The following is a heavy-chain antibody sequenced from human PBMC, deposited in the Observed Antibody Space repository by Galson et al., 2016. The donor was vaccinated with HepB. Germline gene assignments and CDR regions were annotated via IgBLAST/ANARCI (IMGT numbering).Heavy chain of an antibody. D-gene: IGHD1-1*01. CDR3: ARDGNWNRGMDV. CDR1: GLTFGDYA. J-gene: IGHJ6*02. V-gene: IGHV3-20*04. CDR2: IHWNGGTT. Sequence: SLRLSCAASGLTFGDYAMSWVRQAPGKGLEWVSGIHWNGGTTSYAESVKGRFTISRENAKKSLYLQMNSLRAEDTALYYCARDGNWNRGMDVWGQGTTVTVSS.